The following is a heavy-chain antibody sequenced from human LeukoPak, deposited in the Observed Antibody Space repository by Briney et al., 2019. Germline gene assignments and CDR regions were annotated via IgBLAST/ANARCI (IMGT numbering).Heavy chain of an antibody. CDR1: GYSFTSYW. Sequence: GESLKIFCKGSGYSFTSYWIGWVRQMPGKGLEWMGIIYPGDSDTRYSPSFQGQVTISADKSISTAYLQWSSLKASDTAMYYCARPRTTVVTRVDYWGQGTLVTVSS. D-gene: IGHD4-23*01. CDR2: IYPGDSDT. CDR3: ARPRTTVVTRVDY. J-gene: IGHJ4*02. V-gene: IGHV5-51*01.